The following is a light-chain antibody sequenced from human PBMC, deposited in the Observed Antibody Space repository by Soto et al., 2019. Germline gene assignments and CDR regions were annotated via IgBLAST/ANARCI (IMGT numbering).Light chain of an antibody. J-gene: IGLJ2*01. CDR3: QAWDSSTVV. V-gene: IGLV3-1*01. CDR2: QDS. CDR1: KLGDKY. Sequence: SYELTQPASVSVSPGQTASITCSGAKLGDKYACWYQQKPGQSPVLVIYQDSKRRSGIPERFSGSNSGNTATLTIRGTQAMDEADYYCQAWDSSTVVFGGGTKVTVL.